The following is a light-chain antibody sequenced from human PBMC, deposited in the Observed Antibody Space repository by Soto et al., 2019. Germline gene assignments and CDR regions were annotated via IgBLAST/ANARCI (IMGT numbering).Light chain of an antibody. Sequence: DIQLTQSPSFLSASVGDRVTITCRASQGISSYLAWYQQKPGEAPKFLIYDASTLQSGVPSRFSGSGSGTEFTLTISSLQPEDFAVYYCQQYSDWPRTFGQGTKVEIK. V-gene: IGKV1-9*01. CDR3: QQYSDWPRT. CDR1: QGISSY. CDR2: DAS. J-gene: IGKJ1*01.